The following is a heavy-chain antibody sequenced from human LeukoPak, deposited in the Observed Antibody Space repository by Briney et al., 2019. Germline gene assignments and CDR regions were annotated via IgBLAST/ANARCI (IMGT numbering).Heavy chain of an antibody. CDR1: GFNYSNYA. J-gene: IGHJ4*02. CDR2: ISSSSSYI. Sequence: GGSLRLSCTASGFNYSNYAMNWVRQAPGKGLEWVSSISSSSSYIYYADSVKGRFTISRDNAKNSLYLQMNSLRAEDTAVYYCARVRSGWLFDYWGQGTLVTVSS. CDR3: ARVRSGWLFDY. D-gene: IGHD6-19*01. V-gene: IGHV3-21*01.